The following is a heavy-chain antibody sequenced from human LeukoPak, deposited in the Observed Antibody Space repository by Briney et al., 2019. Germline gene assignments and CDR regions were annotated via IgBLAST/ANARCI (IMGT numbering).Heavy chain of an antibody. CDR2: MNPNSGNT. V-gene: IGHV1-8*03. J-gene: IGHJ3*02. CDR3: ATSVGKEDAFDI. CDR1: GYTFTSYD. D-gene: IGHD1-14*01. Sequence: ASVKVSCKASGYTFTSYDINWVRQATGQGLEWMGWMNPNSGNTGYAQKFQGRVTITRNTSISTAYMELSSLRSEDTAVYYCATSVGKEDAFDIWGQGTMVTVSS.